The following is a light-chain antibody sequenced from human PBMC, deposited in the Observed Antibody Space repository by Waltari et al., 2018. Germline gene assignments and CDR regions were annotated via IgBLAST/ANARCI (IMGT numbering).Light chain of an antibody. CDR2: WAS. Sequence: DIVMTQSPDSLAVSLGERATINCKSSQSVLHSSNNKNYLAWHQQKPGQPPKLLIYWASTRESGVSDRFSGSGSGTDFTLTISSLQAEDVAVYYCQQYYDIPYTFGQGTKLEI. CDR3: QQYYDIPYT. J-gene: IGKJ2*01. V-gene: IGKV4-1*01. CDR1: QSVLHSSNNKNY.